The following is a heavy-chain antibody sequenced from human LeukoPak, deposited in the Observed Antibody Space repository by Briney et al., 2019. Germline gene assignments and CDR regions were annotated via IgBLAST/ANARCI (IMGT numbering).Heavy chain of an antibody. CDR3: ARHEILVEPAPVDRGFDS. D-gene: IGHD1-14*01. Sequence: PSETLSLACTVSGGSIRFSSFYWAWIRQSPGKGLEWIGNVHSSGTTYYNPSLKSRVTLSVDTSKDIFSLSLTSVTAADTSIYFCARHEILVEPAPVDRGFDSWGQGILVTVSS. CDR1: GGSIRFSSFY. J-gene: IGHJ5*01. V-gene: IGHV4-39*01. CDR2: VHSSGTT.